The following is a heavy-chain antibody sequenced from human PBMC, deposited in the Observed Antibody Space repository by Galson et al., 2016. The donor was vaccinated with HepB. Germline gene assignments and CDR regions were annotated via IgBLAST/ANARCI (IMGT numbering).Heavy chain of an antibody. V-gene: IGHV3-23*01. CDR3: VQGSTAPAV. CDR2: ISRSGDST. Sequence: SLRLSCAASGFSFSSYGMTWVRQAPGKGLEVVSSISRSGDSTDYADSVKGRFTISRDNSKNTLSLQTNSLRADDAAVYYCVQGSTAPAVWGQGTTVTVSS. D-gene: IGHD1-26*01. CDR1: GFSFSSYG. J-gene: IGHJ6*02.